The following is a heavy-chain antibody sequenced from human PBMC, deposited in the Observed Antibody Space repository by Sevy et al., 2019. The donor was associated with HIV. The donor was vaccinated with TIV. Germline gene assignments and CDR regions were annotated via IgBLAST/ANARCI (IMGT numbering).Heavy chain of an antibody. V-gene: IGHV3-30-3*01. Sequence: GGSLRLSCAASGFTFSSYAMHWVRQAPGKGLEWVAVISYDGSNKYYADSVKGRFTISRDNSKNTLYLQMNSLRAEDKAVYYCARDGGDTAMVRGFDYWGQGTLVTVSS. D-gene: IGHD5-18*01. CDR2: ISYDGSNK. CDR1: GFTFSSYA. J-gene: IGHJ4*02. CDR3: ARDGGDTAMVRGFDY.